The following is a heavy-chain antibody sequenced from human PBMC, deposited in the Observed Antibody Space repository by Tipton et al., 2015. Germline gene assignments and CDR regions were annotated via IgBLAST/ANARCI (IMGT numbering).Heavy chain of an antibody. CDR1: GDSINDYY. V-gene: IGHV4-59*01. Sequence: TLSLTCTVSGDSINDYYWSWIRQPPGKGLEWIGYIYYSGYATYNPSLKSRVTISVDTSKNQFSLKLSSVTAADTAVYYCARDGGWNYGEGGFDIWGQGTMVTVSS. CDR2: IYYSGYA. D-gene: IGHD1-7*01. J-gene: IGHJ3*02. CDR3: ARDGGWNYGEGGFDI.